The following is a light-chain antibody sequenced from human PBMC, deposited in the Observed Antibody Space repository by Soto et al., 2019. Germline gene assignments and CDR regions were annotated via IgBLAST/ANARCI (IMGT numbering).Light chain of an antibody. CDR3: QQTYSTLDS. CDR2: AAS. CDR1: QSISSY. J-gene: IGKJ2*03. V-gene: IGKV1-39*01. Sequence: DIQMTQYPSSLSASVGDRVTITCRSSQSISSYLNWYQQKTGKAPKLLIYAASSLQSVVPSRFIGSGSGTDFTLTISSLQPEDCAIYYCQQTYSTLDSFGQGNKLEIQ.